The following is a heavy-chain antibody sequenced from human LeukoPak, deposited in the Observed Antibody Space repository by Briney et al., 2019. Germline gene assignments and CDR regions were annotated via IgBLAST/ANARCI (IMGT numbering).Heavy chain of an antibody. V-gene: IGHV4-4*02. CDR3: ARGERGYSYGKGGYYYGMDV. Sequence: SETLSLTCAVSGGSISSNHWWSWVRQPPKKGLEWTGEMYHSGSTNYNPSLKSRVTISVDKSKNQFSLKLSSVTAADTAVYYCARGERGYSYGKGGYYYGMDVWGQGTTVTVSS. J-gene: IGHJ6*02. D-gene: IGHD5-18*01. CDR2: MYHSGST. CDR1: GGSISSNHW.